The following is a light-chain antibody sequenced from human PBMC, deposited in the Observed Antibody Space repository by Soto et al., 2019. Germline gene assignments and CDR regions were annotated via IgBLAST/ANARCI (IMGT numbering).Light chain of an antibody. Sequence: EIVLTQSPGTLSLSPGERVTISCRASQSVSSSYLAWYQQKPGQAPRLLIYGASSRANGIPDRFSGSGSGTHFTLTISRLQPEDFAVYYCQQYGSSRTFGQGTKVEIK. V-gene: IGKV3-20*01. CDR2: GAS. CDR3: QQYGSSRT. CDR1: QSVSSSY. J-gene: IGKJ1*01.